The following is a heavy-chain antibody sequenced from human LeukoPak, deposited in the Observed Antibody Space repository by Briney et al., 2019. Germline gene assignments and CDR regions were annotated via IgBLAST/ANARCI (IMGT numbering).Heavy chain of an antibody. CDR3: ASFRFGRNWFDP. J-gene: IGHJ5*02. CDR1: GGSLSSDY. V-gene: IGHV4-59*08. D-gene: IGHD3-10*01. Sequence: SETLSLTCTVSGGSLSSDYWNWLGQPPGRGLEWIAYINYNGATNYNPSLKSRGTISVDTCKNQCSLKLRYVTAADTAVYYCASFRFGRNWFDPWGQGTLVTVSS. CDR2: INYNGAT.